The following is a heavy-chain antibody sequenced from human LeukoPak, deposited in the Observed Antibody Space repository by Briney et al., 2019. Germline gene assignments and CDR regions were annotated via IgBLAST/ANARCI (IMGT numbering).Heavy chain of an antibody. CDR3: ASYMTTVTTQGWFDP. CDR2: IYYSGST. V-gene: IGHV4-59*01. Sequence: PSETLSLTYTVSGGSISNYYWSWIRQPPGKGLEWIGYIYYSGSTNYNPSLKSRVTISVDTSKNQFSLKLSSVTAADTAVYYCASYMTTVTTQGWFDPWGQGTLVTVPS. J-gene: IGHJ5*02. CDR1: GGSISNYY. D-gene: IGHD4-17*01.